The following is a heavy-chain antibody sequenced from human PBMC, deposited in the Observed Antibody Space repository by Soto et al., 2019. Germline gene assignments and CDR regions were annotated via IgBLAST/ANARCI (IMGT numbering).Heavy chain of an antibody. D-gene: IGHD2-2*01. J-gene: IGHJ6*02. V-gene: IGHV1-46*01. CDR3: ARDREVTAAKKYYYYYGMDV. CDR1: GYTFTSYY. CDR2: INPSGGST. Sequence: ASVKVSCKASGYTFTSYYMHWVRQAPGHGLAWMGIINPSGGSTSYAQKFQGRVTMTRDTSTSTVYMELSSLRSEDTAVYYCARDREVTAAKKYYYYYGMDVWGQGTKVTVSS.